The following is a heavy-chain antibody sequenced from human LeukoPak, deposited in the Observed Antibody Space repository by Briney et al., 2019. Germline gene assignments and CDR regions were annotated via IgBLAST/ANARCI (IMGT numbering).Heavy chain of an antibody. J-gene: IGHJ4*02. V-gene: IGHV4-59*01. D-gene: IGHD6-13*01. CDR3: ARGGGQQLVGLGY. CDR2: XXXXXST. Sequence: SETLSLTCTVSGGSISSYYXXXXRQPPGXXXXXIGXXXXXXSTNYNXSLKXRVTXSVDTSKNQFSLKLSSVTAADTAVYYCARGGGQQLVGLGYWGRGTLVTVSS. CDR1: GGSISSYY.